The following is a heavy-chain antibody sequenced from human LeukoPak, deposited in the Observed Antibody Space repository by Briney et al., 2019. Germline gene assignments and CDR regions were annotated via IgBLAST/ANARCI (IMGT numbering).Heavy chain of an antibody. Sequence: PSETLSLTCTVSGGSISSYYWSWIRQPPGKGLEWIGYIYYSGSTNHNPSLKSRVTISVDTSKNQFSLKLSSVTAADTAVYYCARHVIAARIFDYWGQGTLVTVSS. J-gene: IGHJ4*02. D-gene: IGHD6-6*01. CDR2: IYYSGST. CDR3: ARHVIAARIFDY. V-gene: IGHV4-59*08. CDR1: GGSISSYY.